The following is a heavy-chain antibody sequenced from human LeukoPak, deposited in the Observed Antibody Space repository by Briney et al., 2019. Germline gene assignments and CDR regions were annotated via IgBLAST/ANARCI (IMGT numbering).Heavy chain of an antibody. J-gene: IGHJ4*02. Sequence: KTSETLSLTCTVSGGSISSYYWSWIRQPPGKGLEWIGYIYYSGSTNYNPSLKSRVTISVDTSKNQFSLKLSSVTAADTAVYYCASWRTGFSFDYWGQGTLVTVSS. CDR1: GGSISSYY. D-gene: IGHD1-1*01. CDR3: ASWRTGFSFDY. CDR2: IYYSGST. V-gene: IGHV4-59*08.